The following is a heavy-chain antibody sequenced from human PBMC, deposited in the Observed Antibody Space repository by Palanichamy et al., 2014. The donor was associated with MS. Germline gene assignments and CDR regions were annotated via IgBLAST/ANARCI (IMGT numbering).Heavy chain of an antibody. CDR2: GSNK. J-gene: IGHJ5*02. V-gene: IGHV3-33*01. D-gene: IGHD3-10*01. CDR3: ARNYGSGSYYKPGFDP. Sequence: GSNKYYADSVKGRFTISRDNSKNTLYLQMNSLRAEDTAVYYCARNYGSGSYYKPGFDPWGQGTLVTVSS.